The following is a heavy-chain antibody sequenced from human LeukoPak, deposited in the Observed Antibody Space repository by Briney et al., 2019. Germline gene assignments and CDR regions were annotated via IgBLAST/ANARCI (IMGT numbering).Heavy chain of an antibody. CDR2: IYSGGST. D-gene: IGHD3-10*01. V-gene: IGHV3-66*01. CDR1: GFTFSNYA. CDR3: ARTMVRGVIIKSYYFDY. Sequence: GGSLRLSCAASGFTFSNYAMSWVRQAPGKGLEWVSVIYSGGSTYYADSVKGRFTISRDNSKNTLYLQMNSLRAEDTAVYYCARTMVRGVIIKSYYFDYWGQGTLVTVSS. J-gene: IGHJ4*02.